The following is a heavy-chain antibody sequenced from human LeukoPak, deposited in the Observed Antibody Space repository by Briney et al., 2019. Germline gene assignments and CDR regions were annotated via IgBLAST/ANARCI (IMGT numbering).Heavy chain of an antibody. CDR1: GFTFDDYA. CDR2: IGWNSGSI. J-gene: IGHJ4*02. D-gene: IGHD4-11*01. V-gene: IGHV3-9*01. Sequence: GGSLRLSCAASGFTFDDYAMHWVRQAPGKGLEWVSGIGWNSGSIGYADSAKGRFTISRDNAKNSLYLQMNSLRAEDTALYYCAKGVSLRTTTVTDYWGQGTLVTVSS. CDR3: AKGVSLRTTTVTDY.